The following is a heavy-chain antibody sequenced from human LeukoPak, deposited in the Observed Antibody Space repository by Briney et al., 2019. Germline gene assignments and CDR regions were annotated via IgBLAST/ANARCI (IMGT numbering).Heavy chain of an antibody. CDR1: GYTFTSYG. J-gene: IGHJ3*02. CDR2: ISVYNGNT. V-gene: IGHV1-18*01. CDR3: AKVRGSDAFDI. Sequence: ASVKVSCKASGYTFTSYGLSWVRQAPGQGLEWMGWISVYNGNTNYAQKLQGRVTITADTSTSTAYMELRSLRSEDTAVYYCAKVRGSDAFDIWGQGTMVTVSS.